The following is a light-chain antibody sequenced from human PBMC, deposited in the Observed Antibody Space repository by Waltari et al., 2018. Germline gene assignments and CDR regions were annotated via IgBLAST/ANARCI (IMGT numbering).Light chain of an antibody. CDR1: SSNIGTNY. CDR3: GTWDITLSAWV. Sequence: QSVLTQPPSVSAAPGQKVTISCSGSSSNIGTNYVSWYQQLPRTAPKPLIYDNNKRPSEIPDRFSGSKSGTSATLGITGLQTGDEADYYCGTWDITLSAWVFGGGTKLTVL. J-gene: IGLJ3*02. CDR2: DNN. V-gene: IGLV1-51*01.